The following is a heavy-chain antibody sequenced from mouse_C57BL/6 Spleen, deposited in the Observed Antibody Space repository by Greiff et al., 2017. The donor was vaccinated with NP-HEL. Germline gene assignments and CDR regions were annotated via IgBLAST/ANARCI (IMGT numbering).Heavy chain of an antibody. J-gene: IGHJ4*01. CDR3: ARESPHYYGSSYAMDY. Sequence: QVQLQQSGPGLVQPSQCLSITCTASGFSLTSYCVHWVRQSPGKGLEWLGVIWSGGSTAYYAAFISSLSISKDKSKSQVFFKTNSLQAADTAIYYCARESPHYYGSSYAMDYWGQGTSGTVSS. D-gene: IGHD1-1*01. CDR1: GFSLTSYC. V-gene: IGHV2-2*01. CDR2: IWSGGST.